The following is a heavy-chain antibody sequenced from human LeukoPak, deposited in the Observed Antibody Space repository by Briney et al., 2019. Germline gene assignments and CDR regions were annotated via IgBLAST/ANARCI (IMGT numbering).Heavy chain of an antibody. CDR3: ARARHYGSSGCYI. D-gene: IGHD3-22*01. Sequence: GGSLRLSCAASGFTFSSYSMNLVRQAPGKGLEWVSSISSSSSYIYYADSVKGRFTISRDNAKNSLYLQMNSLRAEDTAVYYCARARHYGSSGCYIWGQGTMVTVSS. CDR1: GFTFSSYS. V-gene: IGHV3-21*01. J-gene: IGHJ3*02. CDR2: ISSSSSYI.